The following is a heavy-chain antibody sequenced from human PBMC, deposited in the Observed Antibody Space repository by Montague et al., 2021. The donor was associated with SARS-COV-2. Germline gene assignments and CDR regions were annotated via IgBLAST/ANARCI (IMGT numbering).Heavy chain of an antibody. Sequence: TLSLTCTVSGGSISSGGYYWSWIRQHPGKGLEWIGYIYYSGSTXYNPSLKSRVTISVDTSKNQFSLKLSSVTAADTAVYDCARAPATIFGVVKQIDYWGQGTLVTVSS. CDR3: ARAPATIFGVVKQIDY. CDR2: IYYSGST. J-gene: IGHJ4*02. CDR1: GGSISSGGYY. D-gene: IGHD3-3*01. V-gene: IGHV4-31*03.